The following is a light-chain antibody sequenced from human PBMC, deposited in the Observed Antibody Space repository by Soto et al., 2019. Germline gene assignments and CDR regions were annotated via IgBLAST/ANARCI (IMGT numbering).Light chain of an antibody. Sequence: QSVLTQPASVSGSPGQSITISCAGTSSDVGGYKYVSWYQQHPDKAPKLMIYEVISRPSGVSNRFSGSKSGNTASLTISGLQAEDEADYYCTSYTNSDTWVFGGGTKLTVL. CDR2: EVI. CDR3: TSYTNSDTWV. CDR1: SSDVGGYKY. J-gene: IGLJ3*02. V-gene: IGLV2-14*01.